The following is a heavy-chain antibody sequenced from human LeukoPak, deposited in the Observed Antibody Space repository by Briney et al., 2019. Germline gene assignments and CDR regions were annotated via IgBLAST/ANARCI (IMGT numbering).Heavy chain of an antibody. J-gene: IGHJ5*01. Sequence: GGSLRLSCAASGFTFSKYWMLWVRQAPGKGLESVSRVNTDGTVTTYADSVKGRFTVSRDNADNTMFLQMNSVRDEDTAVYYCATKQWLAPPPDSWGQGTPVTVSS. CDR2: VNTDGTVT. CDR3: ATKQWLAPPPDS. CDR1: GFTFSKYW. V-gene: IGHV3-74*01. D-gene: IGHD6-19*01.